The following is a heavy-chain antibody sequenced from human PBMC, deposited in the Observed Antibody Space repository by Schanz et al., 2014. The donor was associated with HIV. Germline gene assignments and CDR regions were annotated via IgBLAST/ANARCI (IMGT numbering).Heavy chain of an antibody. J-gene: IGHJ4*02. D-gene: IGHD4-17*01. Sequence: VQLVESGGGLEQPGGSLRLSCAASGFTFSSFGMHWVRQAPGKGLEWVAVISYDGSNKYYADSVKGRFTISRDNSKNTLYLQMNSLRAEDTAVYYCAKDDYGGNRAVGIFDYWGQGTLVTVSS. CDR3: AKDDYGGNRAVGIFDY. V-gene: IGHV3-30*18. CDR1: GFTFSSFG. CDR2: ISYDGSNK.